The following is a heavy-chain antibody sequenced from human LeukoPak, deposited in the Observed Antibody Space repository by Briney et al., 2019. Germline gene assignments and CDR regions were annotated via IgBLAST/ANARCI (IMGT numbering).Heavy chain of an antibody. J-gene: IGHJ4*02. CDR3: ARGQVSSSTSEYYFDY. CDR2: IYYSGST. CDR1: GGSISSYY. V-gene: IGHV4-59*12. Sequence: SETLSLTCTVSGGSISSYYWSWIRQPPGKGLEWIGYIYYSGSTNYNPSLKSRVTISVDTSKNQFSLKLSSVTAADTAVYYCARGQVSSSTSEYYFDYWGQGTLVTVSS. D-gene: IGHD2-2*01.